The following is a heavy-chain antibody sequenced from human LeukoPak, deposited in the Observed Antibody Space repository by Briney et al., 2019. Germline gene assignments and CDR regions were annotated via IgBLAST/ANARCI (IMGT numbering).Heavy chain of an antibody. Sequence: PGGSLRLSCAASGFTVRSNYMSWVRQAPGKGLEWVSVIYSGGSTYYADSVKGRFTISRDNSKNTLYLQMNSLRAEDTAVYYCARHDFWSGYIDYWGQGTLVTVSS. J-gene: IGHJ4*02. CDR3: ARHDFWSGYIDY. CDR2: IYSGGST. CDR1: GFTVRSNY. D-gene: IGHD3-3*01. V-gene: IGHV3-66*02.